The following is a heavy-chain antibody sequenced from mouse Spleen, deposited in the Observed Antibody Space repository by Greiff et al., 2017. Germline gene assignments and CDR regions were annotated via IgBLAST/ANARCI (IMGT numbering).Heavy chain of an antibody. CDR2: ISSGGGNT. V-gene: IGHV5-9-3*01. CDR3: ARDGNYGFDY. CDR1: GFTFSSYA. D-gene: IGHD2-1*01. Sequence: EVQLVESGGGLVKLGGSLKLSCAASGFTFSSYAMSWVRQTPEKRLEWVATISSGGGNTYYPDSVKGRFTISRDNAKNTLYLQMSSLKSEDTAMYYCARDGNYGFDYWGQGTTLTVSS. J-gene: IGHJ2*01.